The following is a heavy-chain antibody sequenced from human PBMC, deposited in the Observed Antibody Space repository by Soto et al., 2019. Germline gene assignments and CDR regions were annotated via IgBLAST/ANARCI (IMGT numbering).Heavy chain of an antibody. V-gene: IGHV3-53*01. CDR1: GFRVTTYR. CDR3: AKGRGSSGWYNWFDP. J-gene: IGHJ5*02. Sequence: GGSLRLSCAASGFRVTTYRMSWVRQAPGKGLEWVSVIYGGGSTVYAASVKGRFTVSRDDSKNTLYLQMNSLRAEDTAVYYCAKGRGSSGWYNWFDPWGQGTLVTVSS. CDR2: IYGGGST. D-gene: IGHD6-19*01.